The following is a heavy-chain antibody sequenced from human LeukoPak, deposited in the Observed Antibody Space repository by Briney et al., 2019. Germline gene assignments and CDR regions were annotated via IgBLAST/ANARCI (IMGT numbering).Heavy chain of an antibody. Sequence: VASVKVSCKASGYTFTGYYMHWVRQAPGQGLEWMGWINPSTGATSYGQKFKGRVAVTRDTSTTTGYMELSSLRSDDTAVYYCARDLYSLTYKYDTRAFEGIDYWGQGTLVTVSS. CDR3: ARDLYSLTYKYDTRAFEGIDY. V-gene: IGHV1-2*02. CDR2: INPSTGAT. J-gene: IGHJ4*02. D-gene: IGHD3-22*01. CDR1: GYTFTGYY.